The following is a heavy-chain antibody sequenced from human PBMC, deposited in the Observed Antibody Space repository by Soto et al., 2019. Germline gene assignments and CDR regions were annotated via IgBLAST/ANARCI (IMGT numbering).Heavy chain of an antibody. CDR1: GVSISSGGYY. Sequence: SETLSLTCTVSGVSISSGGYYWTWIRQHPQKGLEWIGHIYYSGSTYYSPSLKSRVTVSVDTSKNQFSLKLSSVTAADTAVYYCAREYYYDSSGFDYWGQGTLVTVSS. J-gene: IGHJ4*02. V-gene: IGHV4-31*03. D-gene: IGHD3-22*01. CDR3: AREYYYDSSGFDY. CDR2: IYYSGST.